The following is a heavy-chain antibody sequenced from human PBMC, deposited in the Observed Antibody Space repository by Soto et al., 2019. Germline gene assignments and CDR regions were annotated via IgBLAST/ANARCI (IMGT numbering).Heavy chain of an antibody. Sequence: ASVKVSCKDSGYTFTSYGISWVRQAPGQGLEWMGWISAYNGNTNYAQKLQGRVTMTTDTSTSTAYMELRSLRSDDTAVYYCARGSQYSSSWYVVPWGQGTLVTVSS. CDR2: ISAYNGNT. CDR1: GYTFTSYG. J-gene: IGHJ5*02. CDR3: ARGSQYSSSWYVVP. V-gene: IGHV1-18*04. D-gene: IGHD6-13*01.